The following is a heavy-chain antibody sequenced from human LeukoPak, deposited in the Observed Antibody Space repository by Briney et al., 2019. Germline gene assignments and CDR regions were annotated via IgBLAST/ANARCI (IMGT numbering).Heavy chain of an antibody. V-gene: IGHV1-2*02. CDR3: ASLKDTATY. CDR1: GYTFTSNY. Sequence: ASVKVSCKAFGYTFTSNYMHWVRQAPGQGLEWMGWFNPNSGGTNYAQKFQGRVTMTRDTFISTAYMELSRLRSDDTAVYYCASLKDTATYWGQGTLVTVSS. CDR2: FNPNSGGT. D-gene: IGHD5-18*01. J-gene: IGHJ4*02.